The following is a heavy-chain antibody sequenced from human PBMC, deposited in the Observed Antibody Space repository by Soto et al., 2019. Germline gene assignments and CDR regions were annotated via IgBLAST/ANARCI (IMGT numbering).Heavy chain of an antibody. V-gene: IGHV4-61*01. D-gene: IGHD2-15*01. CDR1: GGSVSSGSYY. CDR2: IYYSGST. Sequence: SETLSLTCTVSGGSVSSGSYYWIWIRQPPGKGPEWIGYIYYSGSTNYNPSLKSRVTISVDTSKNQFSLKLSSVTAADTAVYYCARSRIVVVVAAPATNWFDPWGQGTLVTVSS. J-gene: IGHJ5*02. CDR3: ARSRIVVVVAAPATNWFDP.